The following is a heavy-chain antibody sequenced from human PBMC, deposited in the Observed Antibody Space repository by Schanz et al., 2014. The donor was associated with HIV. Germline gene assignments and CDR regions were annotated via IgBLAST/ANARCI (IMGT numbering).Heavy chain of an antibody. CDR3: AQEEVPNDC. CDR2: ISISGTTT. CDR1: GLTFSNHA. V-gene: IGHV3-23*01. Sequence: EVQVLESGGDLVQPGGSLRLSCKVSGLTFSNHAMTWVRQAPGRGLEWLSAISISGTTTYYADSVRGRFTISRDNSKNTVYLHMSSLRVEDTAVYYCAQEEVPNDCWGQGTLVTVSS. J-gene: IGHJ4*02.